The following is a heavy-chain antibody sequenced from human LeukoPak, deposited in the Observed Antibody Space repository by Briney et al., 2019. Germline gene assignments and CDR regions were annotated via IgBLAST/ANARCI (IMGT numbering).Heavy chain of an antibody. CDR1: GFTFSSYG. CDR2: ISYDGSNK. V-gene: IGHV3-30*18. Sequence: GRSLRLSCAASGFTFSSYGMHWVRQAPGKGLEWVAVISYDGSNKYYADSVKGRFTISRDYSKNTLYLQMNSLRTEETAVYYCAKGPAMVRGTFDPWGQGTLVTVSS. J-gene: IGHJ5*02. CDR3: AKGPAMVRGTFDP. D-gene: IGHD3-10*01.